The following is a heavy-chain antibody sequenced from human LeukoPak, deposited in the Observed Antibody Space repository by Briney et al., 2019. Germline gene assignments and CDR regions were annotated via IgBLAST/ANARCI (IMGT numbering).Heavy chain of an antibody. J-gene: IGHJ4*02. CDR2: INTDGSST. Sequence: GGSLRLSCVASGFTFSSYYMHWVRQAPGKGPVWVSGINTDGSSTTYADSVKGRFTISRDNAKNTVYLQMNSLRAEDTAVYYCARETYYYDSSGEGYFDYWGQGTLVTVSS. D-gene: IGHD3-22*01. CDR3: ARETYYYDSSGEGYFDY. V-gene: IGHV3-74*01. CDR1: GFTFSSYY.